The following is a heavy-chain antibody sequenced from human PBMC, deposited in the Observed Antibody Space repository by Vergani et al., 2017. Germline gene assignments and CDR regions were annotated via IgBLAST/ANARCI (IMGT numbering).Heavy chain of an antibody. V-gene: IGHV4-38-2*01. CDR1: GFSIDNGYY. CDR2: IYRTGRT. D-gene: IGHD1-26*01. Sequence: QVQLQESGPGLVKPSETLSLTCAVSGFSIDNGYYWDWIRQPPGKGLEWIGSIYRTGRTHFNPSLKSRVTISVDTSKNQFSLKLSSVTAADTAVYYWARGTSRVRSGSYLGWGQGTLVTVSS. J-gene: IGHJ4*02. CDR3: ARGTSRVRSGSYLG.